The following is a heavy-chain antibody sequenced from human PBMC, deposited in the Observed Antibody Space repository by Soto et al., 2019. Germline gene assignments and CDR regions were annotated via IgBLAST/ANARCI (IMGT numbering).Heavy chain of an antibody. CDR3: ARDLSGWEVNWFDP. Sequence: HPGGSLRLSCAASGFTFSIYSMNWVRQAPGKGLEWVSYISSSSSTIYYADSVKGRFTISRDNAKNSLYLQMNSLRDEDTAVYYCARDLSGWEVNWFDPWGQGTLVTVSS. J-gene: IGHJ5*02. D-gene: IGHD6-19*01. CDR2: ISSSSSTI. CDR1: GFTFSIYS. V-gene: IGHV3-48*02.